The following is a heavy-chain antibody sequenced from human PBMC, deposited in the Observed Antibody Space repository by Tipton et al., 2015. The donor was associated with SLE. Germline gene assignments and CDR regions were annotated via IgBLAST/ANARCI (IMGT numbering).Heavy chain of an antibody. Sequence: SLTCTVSGDSINTENYYWTWIRQPAGKELEWIGHIYFSGGATYNPSLRSRVTMSIDTSKNQFSLNLRSMTAADMAVYYCARGKVVQWLLPAPHNWFDPWGQGTLVTVSS. D-gene: IGHD3-22*01. J-gene: IGHJ5*02. CDR1: GDSINTENYY. CDR2: IYFSGGA. V-gene: IGHV4-61*09. CDR3: ARGKVVQWLLPAPHNWFDP.